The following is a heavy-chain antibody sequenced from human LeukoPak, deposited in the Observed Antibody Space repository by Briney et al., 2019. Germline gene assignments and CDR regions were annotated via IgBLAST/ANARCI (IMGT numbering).Heavy chain of an antibody. CDR1: GFTFSSYG. J-gene: IGHJ4*02. V-gene: IGHV3-30*18. CDR3: AKEVVVVPAAKWAFDY. D-gene: IGHD2-2*01. CDR2: ISYDGSNK. Sequence: GRSLRLPCAASGFTFSSYGMHWVRQAPGKGLEWVAVISYDGSNKYYADSVKGRFTISRDNSKNTLYLQMNSLRAEDTAVYYCAKEVVVVPAAKWAFDYWGQGTLVTVSS.